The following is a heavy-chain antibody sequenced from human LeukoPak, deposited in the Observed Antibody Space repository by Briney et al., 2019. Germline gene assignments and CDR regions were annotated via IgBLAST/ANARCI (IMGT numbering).Heavy chain of an antibody. V-gene: IGHV3-23*01. CDR3: AKDRLTLSGLDI. D-gene: IGHD2-8*02. CDR1: GFTFSSYG. J-gene: IGHJ3*02. CDR2: ISGSGSNT. Sequence: GGSLRLSCVVSGFTFSSYGMSWVRQAPGKGLEWVSGISGSGSNTYYADSVKGRFTISRDSPKNTLYLQMNSLRAEDTAVYSCAKDRLTLSGLDIWGQGTMVTVSS.